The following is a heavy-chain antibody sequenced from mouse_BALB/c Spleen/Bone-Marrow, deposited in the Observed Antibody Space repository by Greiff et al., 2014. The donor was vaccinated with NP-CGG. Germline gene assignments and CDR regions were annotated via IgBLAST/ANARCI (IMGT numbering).Heavy chain of an antibody. J-gene: IGHJ4*01. CDR2: ISSGGSYT. CDR3: ARHETTVVATDAMDY. CDR1: GFTFSSYA. D-gene: IGHD1-1*01. V-gene: IGHV5-9-3*01. Sequence: EVKLMESGGGLVKPGGSLKLSCAASGFTFSSYAMSWVRQTPEKRLEWVATISSGGSYTYYPDSVKGRFTISRDNAKNTLYLQMSSLRSEDTAMYYCARHETTVVATDAMDYWGQGASVTVSS.